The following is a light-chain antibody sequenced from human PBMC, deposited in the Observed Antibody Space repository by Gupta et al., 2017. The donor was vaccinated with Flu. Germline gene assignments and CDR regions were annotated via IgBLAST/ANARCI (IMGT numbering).Light chain of an antibody. V-gene: IGKV3-15*01. CDR1: QSVSSN. CDR2: GAS. Sequence: ERLMTQSPATLSVSPGERATLSCRASQSVSSNVAWYQHRPGQAPRLLIYGASTWATGIPARFSGSGSGTXFTLTIXSLQSEDFAVYYCHQYDNWPTTFGXGTKVEIK. CDR3: HQYDNWPTT. J-gene: IGKJ1*01.